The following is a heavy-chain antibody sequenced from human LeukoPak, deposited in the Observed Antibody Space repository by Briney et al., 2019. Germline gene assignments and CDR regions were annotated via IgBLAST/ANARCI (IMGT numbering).Heavy chain of an antibody. D-gene: IGHD5-12*01. V-gene: IGHV3-15*01. J-gene: IGHJ4*02. CDR1: GFXFSSYE. CDR2: IKSKTDDGTT. Sequence: GGSLRLSCGASGFXFSSYEMNWVRQAPGKGLEWVGRIKSKTDDGTTHYIAPVKGRFTISRDDSKNTLYLQMNSLKTEDTAMYYCTTVGGYDYFDYWGQGTLVTVSS. CDR3: TTVGGYDYFDY.